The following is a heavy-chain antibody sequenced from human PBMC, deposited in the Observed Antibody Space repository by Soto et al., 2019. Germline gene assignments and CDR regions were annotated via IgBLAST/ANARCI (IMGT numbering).Heavy chain of an antibody. CDR2: IYYSGST. D-gene: IGHD2-21*02. V-gene: IGHV4-59*01. CDR3: ARVGDVVTEDWFDP. J-gene: IGHJ5*02. CDR1: GGSISSYY. Sequence: QVQLQESGPGLVKPSETLSLTCTVSGGSISSYYWSWIGQPPGKGLEWIGYIYYSGSTNYNPSLKSRVTISVDTSKNQFSLKLSSVTAADTAVYYCARVGDVVTEDWFDPWGQGTLVTVSS.